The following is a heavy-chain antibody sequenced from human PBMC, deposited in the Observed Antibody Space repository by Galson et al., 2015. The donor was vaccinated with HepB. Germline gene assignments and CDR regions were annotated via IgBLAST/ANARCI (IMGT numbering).Heavy chain of an antibody. CDR3: ARDRSTAAAGTLWFAP. D-gene: IGHD6-13*01. CDR2: INAGNGNT. J-gene: IGHJ5*02. CDR1: GYTFTSYG. V-gene: IGHV1-3*01. Sequence: SVKVSCKASGYTFTSYGMHWVRQAPGQRLEWMGWINAGNGNTKYSQKFQGRVTITRDTSASTAYMELSSLRSEDTAVYYCARDRSTAAAGTLWFAPWGQGTLVTASP.